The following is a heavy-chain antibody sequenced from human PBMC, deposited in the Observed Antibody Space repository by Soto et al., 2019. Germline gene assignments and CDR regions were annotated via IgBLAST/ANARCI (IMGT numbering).Heavy chain of an antibody. D-gene: IGHD5-18*01. CDR1: GYTFTGYY. J-gene: IGHJ6*02. Sequence: ASVKVSCKASGYTFTGYYMHWVRQAPGQGLEWMGWINPNSGGTNYAQKFQGWVTMTRDTSISTAYMELSRLRPDDTAVYYCAREERYGLYYYGMDVWGQGTTVTVSS. CDR3: AREERYGLYYYGMDV. V-gene: IGHV1-2*04. CDR2: INPNSGGT.